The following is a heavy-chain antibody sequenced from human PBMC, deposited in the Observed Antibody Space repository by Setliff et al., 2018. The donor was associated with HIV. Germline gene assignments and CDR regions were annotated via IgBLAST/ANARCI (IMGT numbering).Heavy chain of an antibody. CDR3: ARGSLLGYFDWLFPD. J-gene: IGHJ4*02. CDR2: MHPKSGGT. Sequence: ASVKVSCKASGYTFTAYYMHWVRQAPGQGPEWMGWMHPKSGGTNYEQVRDRVTVTTDTSTNTTYMELSRLRSDDTAVYYCARGSLLGYFDWLFPDWGQGTLVTVS. D-gene: IGHD3-9*01. CDR1: GYTFTAYY. V-gene: IGHV1-2*02.